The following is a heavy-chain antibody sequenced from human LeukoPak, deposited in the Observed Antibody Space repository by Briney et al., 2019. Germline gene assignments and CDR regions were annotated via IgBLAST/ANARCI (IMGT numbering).Heavy chain of an antibody. V-gene: IGHV1-8*01. Sequence: GASVKVSCKASGYTFTSYDINWVRQATGQGLEWMGWMNPNSGNTGYAQKFRGRVTMTRNTSISTAYMELSSLRSEDTAVYYCARGRSSSSPTNWFDPWGQGTLVTVSS. CDR3: ARGRSSSSPTNWFDP. J-gene: IGHJ5*02. CDR2: MNPNSGNT. CDR1: GYTFTSYD. D-gene: IGHD6-6*01.